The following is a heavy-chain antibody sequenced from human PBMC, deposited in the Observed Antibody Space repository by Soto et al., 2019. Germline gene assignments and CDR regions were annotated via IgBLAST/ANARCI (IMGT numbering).Heavy chain of an antibody. D-gene: IGHD6-19*01. V-gene: IGHV1-69*01. CDR1: GGTFSTYA. CDR2: FIPMFGRA. Sequence: QVQLVQSGAEVKKPGSSVKVSCKASGGTFSTYAFGWVRQAPGQGLEWMGGFIPMFGRANYAQKFQGRVTISADETTNTVYMELSSLRSDDTAMYYCARDRNNGGWSQFDYWGQGTLVTVSS. CDR3: ARDRNNGGWSQFDY. J-gene: IGHJ4*02.